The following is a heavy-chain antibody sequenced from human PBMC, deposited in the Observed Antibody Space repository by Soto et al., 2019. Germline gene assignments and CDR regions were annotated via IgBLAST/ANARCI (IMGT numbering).Heavy chain of an antibody. J-gene: IGHJ6*02. CDR2: INPNSGGT. D-gene: IGHD2-2*01. CDR3: ARDFEGSSTSYYYYYGMDV. V-gene: IGHV1-2*04. CDR1: GYTFTGYY. Sequence: ASVKVSCKASGYTFTGYYMHWVRQAPGQGLEWMGWINPNSGGTNYAQKFQGWVTMTRDTSISTVYMELSRLISDDTAVYYCARDFEGSSTSYYYYYGMDVWGQGTTVTVSS.